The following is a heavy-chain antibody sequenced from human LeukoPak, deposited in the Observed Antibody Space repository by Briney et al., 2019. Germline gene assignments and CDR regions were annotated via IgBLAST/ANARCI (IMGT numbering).Heavy chain of an antibody. V-gene: IGHV3-23*01. CDR1: GFTFSSYS. Sequence: GRTVSLSCAASGFTFSSYSMCWVRQAPGKGLEWVSAISSSGSRTNYADLRQGGYNVARDNSKNTLYLQMNSLRAEDTAVYYCAKDLTTGTTISSFDYWGQGTMDSLSS. CDR2: ISSSGSRT. D-gene: IGHD1-26*01. J-gene: IGHJ4*02. CDR3: AKDLTTGTTISSFDY.